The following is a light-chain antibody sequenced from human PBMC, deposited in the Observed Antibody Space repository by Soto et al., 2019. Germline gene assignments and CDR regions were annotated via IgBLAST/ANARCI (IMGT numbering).Light chain of an antibody. CDR2: EVS. CDR1: SSDVGGYNY. V-gene: IGLV2-14*01. Sequence: QSALTQPASVSGSPGQSITISCTGTSSDVGGYNYVPWYQQHPGKAPKLMIYEVSNRPSGVSNRFSGSKSGNTDSLTISGLQAEDEADYYCSSYTSSSLYVFGTGTKLTVL. CDR3: SSYTSSSLYV. J-gene: IGLJ1*01.